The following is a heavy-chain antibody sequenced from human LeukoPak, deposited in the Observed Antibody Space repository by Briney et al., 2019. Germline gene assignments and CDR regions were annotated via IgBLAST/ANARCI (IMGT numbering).Heavy chain of an antibody. V-gene: IGHV3-66*01. CDR3: ASKTPTMIVVDAFDI. CDR1: GFTVSSNY. J-gene: IGHJ3*02. CDR2: IYSGGST. Sequence: GGSLRLSCAASGFTVSSNYMSWVRQAPGKGLEWVSVIYSGGSTYYADSVKGRFTISRDNSKNTLYLQMNSLRAEDTAVYYCASKTPTMIVVDAFDIWGQGAMVTVSS. D-gene: IGHD3-22*01.